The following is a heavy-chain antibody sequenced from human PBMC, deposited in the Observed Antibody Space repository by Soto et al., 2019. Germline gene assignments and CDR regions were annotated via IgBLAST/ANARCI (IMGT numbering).Heavy chain of an antibody. CDR1: GGSISSYY. CDR2: IYYSGST. J-gene: IGHJ5*02. D-gene: IGHD3-22*01. V-gene: IGHV4-59*08. Sequence: PSETLSLTCTVSGGSISSYYWSWIRQPPGKGLEWIGYIYYSGSTNYNPSLKSRVTISVDTSKNQFSLKLSSVTAADTAVYYCARHLYYYDSSGYSPWFDPWGQGTLVTVSS. CDR3: ARHLYYYDSSGYSPWFDP.